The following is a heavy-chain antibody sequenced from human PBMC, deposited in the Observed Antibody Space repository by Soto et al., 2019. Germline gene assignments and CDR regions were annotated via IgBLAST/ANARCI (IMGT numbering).Heavy chain of an antibody. Sequence: QIQLVQSGTELKNPGASVKVSCKASGYTFTTYGISWVRQAPGQGLEWMGWIGTYNGDTNYAQNLQGRVTLTRDTSTSTVYMELRSLRSDDTAIYYCARDYSSGRDHFDYWGQGTLVTVS. J-gene: IGHJ4*02. V-gene: IGHV1-18*01. CDR2: IGTYNGDT. CDR3: ARDYSSGRDHFDY. CDR1: GYTFTTYG. D-gene: IGHD6-19*01.